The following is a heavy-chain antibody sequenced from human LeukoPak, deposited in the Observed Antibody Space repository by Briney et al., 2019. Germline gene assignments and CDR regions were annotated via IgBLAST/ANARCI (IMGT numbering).Heavy chain of an antibody. Sequence: GGSLRLSCAASGFTFSSYGMHWVRQAPGKGLEWVAFIRYDGSNKYYADSVKGRFTISRDNSKNTLYLQMNSLRAEDTAVYYCAKDRREYSAYFDYWGHGTLVTVSS. D-gene: IGHD2-15*01. V-gene: IGHV3-30*02. J-gene: IGHJ4*01. CDR2: IRYDGSNK. CDR1: GFTFSSYG. CDR3: AKDRREYSAYFDY.